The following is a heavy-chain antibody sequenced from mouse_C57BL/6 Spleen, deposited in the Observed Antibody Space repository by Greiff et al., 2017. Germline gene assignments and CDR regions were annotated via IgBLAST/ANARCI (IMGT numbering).Heavy chain of an antibody. CDR2: ISYDGSN. Sequence: VQLQQSGPGLVKPSQSLSLTCSVTGYSITSGYYWNWLRQFPGNKLEWMGYISYDGSNNSNPSLKNRISITRDTSKNQFFLKLNSVTTEDTATYYCARDLGYYAMDYWGQGTSVTVSS. J-gene: IGHJ4*01. CDR3: ARDLGYYAMDY. V-gene: IGHV3-6*01. CDR1: GYSITSGYY.